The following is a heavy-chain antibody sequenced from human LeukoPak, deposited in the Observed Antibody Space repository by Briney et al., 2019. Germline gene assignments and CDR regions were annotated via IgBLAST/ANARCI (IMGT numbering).Heavy chain of an antibody. V-gene: IGHV4-30-2*01. Sequence: SETLSLTCTVSGGSISSGGYYWSWIRQPPGKGLEWIGYIYHSGSTYYNPSLKSRVTISVDRSKNQFSLKLSSVTAADTAVYYCAREQRGDIVVVLWGQGTLVTVSS. CDR3: AREQRGDIVVVL. J-gene: IGHJ4*02. D-gene: IGHD2-2*01. CDR2: IYHSGST. CDR1: GGSISSGGYY.